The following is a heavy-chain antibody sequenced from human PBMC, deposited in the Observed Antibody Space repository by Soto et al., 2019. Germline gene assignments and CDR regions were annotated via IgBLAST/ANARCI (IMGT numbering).Heavy chain of an antibody. CDR3: ARDPGGSGSSSYYYYYGMDV. D-gene: IGHD3-10*01. Sequence: SQNCTVCNGSISRGGSYRSWIRQHPGKGLKWIGYIYYSGSTYYNPSLKSRVTISVDTSKNQFSLKLSSVTAADTAVYYCARDPGGSGSSSYYYYYGMDVGGQGTAVTVSS. CDR1: NGSISRGGSY. CDR2: IYYSGST. J-gene: IGHJ6*02. V-gene: IGHV4-31*03.